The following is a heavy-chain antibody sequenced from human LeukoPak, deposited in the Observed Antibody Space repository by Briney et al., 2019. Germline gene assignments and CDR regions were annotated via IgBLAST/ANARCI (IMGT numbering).Heavy chain of an antibody. CDR3: AKREKGTTGRFFDY. Sequence: PGGSLRLSCTAFGFTFGDHAMSWVRQAPGKGLEWVSGISEGVGNTYYADSVKGRFTISRDHSKNTLYLQMNSLRAEDTALYYCAKREKGTTGRFFDYWGQGTLVTVSS. CDR1: GFTFGDHA. J-gene: IGHJ4*02. D-gene: IGHD4-17*01. CDR2: ISEGVGNT. V-gene: IGHV3-23*01.